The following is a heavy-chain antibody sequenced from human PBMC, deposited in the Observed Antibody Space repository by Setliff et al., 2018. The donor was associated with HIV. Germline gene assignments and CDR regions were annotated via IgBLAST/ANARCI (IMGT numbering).Heavy chain of an antibody. CDR2: IYHTGST. D-gene: IGHD1-1*01. CDR1: GGSINSTSYY. V-gene: IGHV4-39*07. CDR3: ASAGSGTRAPPRY. J-gene: IGHJ4*02. Sequence: KSSETLSLTCTVSGGSINSTSYYWGWIRQPPGNGLEWIGSIYHTGSTYYKPSLKSRVTISVDTSKNQFSLKLTSVTAADTAVYYCASAGSGTRAPPRYWGQGTLVTVSS.